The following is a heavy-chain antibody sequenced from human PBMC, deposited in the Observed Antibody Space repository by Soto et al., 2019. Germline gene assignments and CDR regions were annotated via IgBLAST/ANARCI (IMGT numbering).Heavy chain of an antibody. CDR2: ISGSGGSI. CDR1: GFTFSTYA. Sequence: EVQLLESGGGLVQPGGSLRLSCAASGFTFSTYAMNWVRQAPGNGLEWVSAISGSGGSIHYADSVKGRFTISRDNSKNTLELQMNSLGDEDTSVYHCVKGYWKGDVWGQGTTVTVSS. D-gene: IGHD1-1*01. V-gene: IGHV3-23*01. CDR3: VKGYWKGDV. J-gene: IGHJ6*02.